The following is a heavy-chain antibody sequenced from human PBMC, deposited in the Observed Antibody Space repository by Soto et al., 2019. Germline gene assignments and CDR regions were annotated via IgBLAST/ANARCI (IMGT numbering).Heavy chain of an antibody. V-gene: IGHV1-69*13. J-gene: IGHJ6*02. CDR2: IIPIFGTA. Sequence: GASVKVSCKAYGGTFSSYAISWVRQAPGQGLEWMGGIIPIFGTANYAQKFQGRVTITADESTSTAYMELSSLRSEDTAVYYCGGSYYGYYYYGMDVWGQGTTVTVSS. CDR3: GGSYYGYYYYGMDV. CDR1: GGTFSSYA. D-gene: IGHD1-26*01.